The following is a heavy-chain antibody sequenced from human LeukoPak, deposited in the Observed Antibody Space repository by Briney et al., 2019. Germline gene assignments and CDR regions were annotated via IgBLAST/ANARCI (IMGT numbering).Heavy chain of an antibody. CDR2: IYSSGST. Sequence: PSETLSLTCTVSGGPISSSSYYWGWIRQAPGKGLEWIGSIYSSGSTYYNPSLKSRVTISVDTSKNQFSLKLSSVTAADTAVYYCARGGDYRWNYYYYMDVWGKGTTVTVSS. J-gene: IGHJ6*03. CDR3: ARGGDYRWNYYYYMDV. D-gene: IGHD4-17*01. CDR1: GGPISSSSYY. V-gene: IGHV4-39*07.